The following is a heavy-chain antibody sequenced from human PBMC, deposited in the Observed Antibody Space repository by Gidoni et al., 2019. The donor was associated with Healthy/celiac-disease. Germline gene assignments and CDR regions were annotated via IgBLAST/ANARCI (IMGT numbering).Heavy chain of an antibody. V-gene: IGHV3-30*18. CDR3: AKLWTLYCSSTSCPEDGMDV. J-gene: IGHJ6*02. CDR2: ISYDGSNK. CDR1: GFTFSSYG. Sequence: QVQLVASGGGVVQPGRSLRLSCAASGFTFSSYGMPWVRQAPGKGLEWVAVISYDGSNKYYADSVKGRFTISRDNSKNTLYLQMNSLRAEDTAVYYCAKLWTLYCSSTSCPEDGMDVWGQGTTVTVSS. D-gene: IGHD2-2*01.